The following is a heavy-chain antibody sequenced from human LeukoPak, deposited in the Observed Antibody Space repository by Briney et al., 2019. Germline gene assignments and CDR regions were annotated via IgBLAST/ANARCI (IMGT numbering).Heavy chain of an antibody. CDR1: GFTFSSYD. D-gene: IGHD2-15*01. Sequence: GGSLRLSCAASGFTFSSYDMHWVRQAPGKGLEWVAVISYDGSNKYYADSVKGRFTISRDKSKNTLYLQMNSLRAEDTAVYYCARVVAATPDADYWGQGTLVTVSS. J-gene: IGHJ4*02. CDR2: ISYDGSNK. CDR3: ARVVAATPDADY. V-gene: IGHV3-30-3*01.